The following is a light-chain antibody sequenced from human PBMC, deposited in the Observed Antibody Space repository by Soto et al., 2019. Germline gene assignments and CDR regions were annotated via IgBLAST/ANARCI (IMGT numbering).Light chain of an antibody. Sequence: EIVLTQSPDTLSLSPGEGATLSCRASQSVSSNYLAWYQQKPGQAPRRLIYGASSRATGIPDRVSGSGSATDFALTISRLEPEDFAMYYCQQYGSSAPNTFGQGTRLEIE. J-gene: IGKJ5*01. CDR2: GAS. CDR1: QSVSSNY. CDR3: QQYGSSAPNT. V-gene: IGKV3-20*01.